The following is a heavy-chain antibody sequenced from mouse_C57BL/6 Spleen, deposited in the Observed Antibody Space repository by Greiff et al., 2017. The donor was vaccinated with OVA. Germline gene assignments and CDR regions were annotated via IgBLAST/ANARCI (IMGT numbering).Heavy chain of an antibody. CDR3: AREGIYRYYFDY. D-gene: IGHD2-1*01. J-gene: IGHJ2*01. CDR1: GYTFTSYW. Sequence: QVQLQQPGAELVRPGSSVKLSCKASGYTFTSYWMDWVKQRPGQGLEWIGNIYPSDSETHYNQKFKDKATLTVDKSSSTAYMQLSSLTSEDSAVYDCAREGIYRYYFDYWGQGTTLTVSS. V-gene: IGHV1-61*01. CDR2: IYPSDSET.